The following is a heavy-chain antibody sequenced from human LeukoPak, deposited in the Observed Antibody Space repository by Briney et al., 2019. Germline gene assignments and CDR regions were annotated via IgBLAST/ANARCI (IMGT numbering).Heavy chain of an antibody. J-gene: IGHJ5*02. CDR1: GYSISSGYY. D-gene: IGHD1-26*01. CDR3: ARDNSVGETAWWFDP. V-gene: IGHV4-38-2*02. Sequence: SETLSLTCTVSGYSISSGYYWGWIRQPPGKGLEWIGSIDHSGTIYYNPSLKSRLTISVDTSKNQFSLKLSSVTAADTAVYYCARDNSVGETAWWFDPWGQGTLVTVSS. CDR2: IDHSGTI.